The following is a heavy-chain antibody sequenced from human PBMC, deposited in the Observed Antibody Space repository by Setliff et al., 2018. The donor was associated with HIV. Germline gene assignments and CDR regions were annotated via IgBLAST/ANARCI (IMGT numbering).Heavy chain of an antibody. CDR2: ISGSGTST. J-gene: IGHJ3*02. D-gene: IGHD3-3*01. Sequence: GESLRLSCAASGFTFRSYAMSWVRQAPGKGLKWVSGISGSGTSTYYADSVKGRFTISRDNSKNTLYLQMNSLRAEDTAVYYCAKSTGTSHASFSFEIWGQGTMVTVSS. CDR1: GFTFRSYA. CDR3: AKSTGTSHASFSFEI. V-gene: IGHV3-23*01.